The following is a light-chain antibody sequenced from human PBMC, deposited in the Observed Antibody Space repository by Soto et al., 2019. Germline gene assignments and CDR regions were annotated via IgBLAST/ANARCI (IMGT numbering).Light chain of an antibody. Sequence: EIVLTQSPGTLSLSPGERATLSCRASQSISSSYLAWYQQRPGQAPRLLIFGASYRATGIPDRFSGSGSGRDFSLTISRLEPEDFAVYYGQQDSSSPPEFTFGPGTRVDSK. CDR2: GAS. CDR3: QQDSSSPPEFT. J-gene: IGKJ3*01. V-gene: IGKV3-20*01. CDR1: QSISSSY.